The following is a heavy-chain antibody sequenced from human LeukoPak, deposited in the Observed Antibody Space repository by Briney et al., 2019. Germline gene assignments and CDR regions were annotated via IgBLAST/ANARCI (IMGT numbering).Heavy chain of an antibody. D-gene: IGHD5-18*01. J-gene: IGHJ4*02. Sequence: NPSETLSLTGTVSGGSISSNYRSWIRQPPGKGLEWIGYIYYSGSTNYNPSLKSRVTLSVDTSKNQFSLKLSSVTAADTAVYYCGTASNGYWGQGTLVTVSS. CDR1: GGSISSNY. CDR2: IYYSGST. V-gene: IGHV4-59*01. CDR3: GTASNGY.